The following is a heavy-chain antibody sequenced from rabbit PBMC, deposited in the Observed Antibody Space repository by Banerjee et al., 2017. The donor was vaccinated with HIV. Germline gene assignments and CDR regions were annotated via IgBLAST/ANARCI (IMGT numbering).Heavy chain of an antibody. CDR3: ARGHGHGYTGYTYDTYPHYFKL. J-gene: IGHJ4*01. CDR1: GIDFSGYYY. CDR2: IYAGRSGTT. V-gene: IGHV1S40*01. Sequence: QSLQESGGGLFQPGASLTLTCTASGIDFSGYYYVCWVRQAPGKGLEWIACIYAGRSGTTYYASWAKGRFAISKTSSTTVTLQMTSLTAADTATYFCARGHGHGYTGYTYDTYPHYFKLWGPGTLVTVS. D-gene: IGHD6-1*01.